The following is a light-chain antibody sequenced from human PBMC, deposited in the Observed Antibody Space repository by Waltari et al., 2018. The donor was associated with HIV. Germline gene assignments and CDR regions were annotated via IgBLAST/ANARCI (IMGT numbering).Light chain of an antibody. Sequence: VMTQPPATSSVSPGERATLSCRASQSVSSNLAWYQQKPGPAPRLLIYGASARATVIPATFGGSGSGTDFTLTVRNLQSEGVATYYGQEYSNWPRTFGNGTKVEI. V-gene: IGKV3-15*01. CDR3: QEYSNWPRT. CDR1: QSVSSN. CDR2: GAS. J-gene: IGKJ1*01.